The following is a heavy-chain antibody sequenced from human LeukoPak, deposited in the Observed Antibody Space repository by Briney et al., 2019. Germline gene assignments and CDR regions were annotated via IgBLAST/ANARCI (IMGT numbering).Heavy chain of an antibody. CDR2: ISYDGSNK. CDR3: SRDPRNVAAAGADFDY. J-gene: IGHJ4*02. V-gene: IGHV3-30-3*01. Sequence: GGSLRLSCAASGFTFSSYAMHWVRQAPGKGLEWVAVISYDGSNKYYADSVKGRFTISRDNSKNKLYLQLNSLRDEDEAAYSCSRDPRNVAAAGADFDYWGQGTLVTVSS. D-gene: IGHD6-13*01. CDR1: GFTFSSYA.